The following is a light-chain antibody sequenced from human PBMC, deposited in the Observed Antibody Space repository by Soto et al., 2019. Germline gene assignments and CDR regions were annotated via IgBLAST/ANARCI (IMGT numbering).Light chain of an antibody. CDR3: QQLNSYPIT. V-gene: IGKV1-9*01. Sequence: IQLTQSPSSLSASVGDRVTITCRASQGISSSLAWYQQKPGKAPKLLIYDASTLPSGVPARFSGSGSGTDFTLTISSLQPEDFATYYCQQLNSYPITFGQGTRLEIK. CDR2: DAS. CDR1: QGISSS. J-gene: IGKJ5*01.